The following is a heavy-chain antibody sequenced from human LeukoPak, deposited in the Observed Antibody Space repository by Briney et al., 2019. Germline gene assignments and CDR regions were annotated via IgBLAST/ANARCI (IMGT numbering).Heavy chain of an antibody. Sequence: PGGSLRLSCAASGLTFSTYAMNWVRQAPGMGLEWVSGISGSGGSTYYADSVKGRFTISRDNSKNTLYLQMNSLRGEETAIYYCISYCTSTSCPDWGQGTLVTVSS. CDR1: GLTFSTYA. D-gene: IGHD2-2*01. CDR2: ISGSGGST. V-gene: IGHV3-23*01. J-gene: IGHJ4*02. CDR3: ISYCTSTSCPD.